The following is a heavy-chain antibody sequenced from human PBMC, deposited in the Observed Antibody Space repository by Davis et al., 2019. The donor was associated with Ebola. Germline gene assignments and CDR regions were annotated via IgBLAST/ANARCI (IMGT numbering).Heavy chain of an antibody. D-gene: IGHD3-3*01. CDR3: AKEANTYYDFWRGTWDYMDV. V-gene: IGHV3-30*02. CDR2: IRYDGSNK. Sequence: PGGSLRLSCAASGFTFSSYGMHWVRQAPGKGLEWVAFIRYDGSNKYYADSVKGRFTISRDNSKNTLYLQMNSLRAEDTAVYYCAKEANTYYDFWRGTWDYMDVWGKGTTVTVSS. J-gene: IGHJ6*03. CDR1: GFTFSSYG.